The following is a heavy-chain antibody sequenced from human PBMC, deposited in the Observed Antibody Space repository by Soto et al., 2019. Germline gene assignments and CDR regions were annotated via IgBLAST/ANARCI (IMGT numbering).Heavy chain of an antibody. CDR1: GITFTTHV. J-gene: IGHJ3*01. Sequence: GGSLRLSCAASGITFTTHVMTWVRQAPGKGLDWVSGISTGDNTYYADSVAGRFTISRDTSKSTLYLQLDSLRAEDTAMYYCARSIRDRETPDTWVTDAFEVWGQGTVVTISS. CDR3: ARSIRDRETPDTWVTDAFEV. D-gene: IGHD2-21*01. V-gene: IGHV3-23*05. CDR2: ISTGDNT.